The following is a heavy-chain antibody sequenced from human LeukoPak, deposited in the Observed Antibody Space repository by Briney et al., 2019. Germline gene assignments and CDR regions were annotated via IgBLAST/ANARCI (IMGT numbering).Heavy chain of an antibody. CDR2: IWYDGSNK. Sequence: GGSLRLSCAASGFTFSSYGMHWVRQAPGKGLEWVAVIWYDGSNKYYADSVKGRFTISRDNSKNTLYLQMNSLRAEDTAVYYCAKDGGVGATNYYYMDVWGKGTTVTVSS. V-gene: IGHV3-33*06. CDR3: AKDGGVGATNYYYMDV. J-gene: IGHJ6*03. D-gene: IGHD1-26*01. CDR1: GFTFSSYG.